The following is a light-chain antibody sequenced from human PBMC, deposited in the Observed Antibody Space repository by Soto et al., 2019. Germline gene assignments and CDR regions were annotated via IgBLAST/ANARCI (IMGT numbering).Light chain of an antibody. V-gene: IGLV1-36*01. J-gene: IGLJ2*01. Sequence: SVLTQPPSVSEAPRQRVTISCSGSSSNIGNNAVNWYQQLPGKAPKLLIYYDDLLPSGVSDRFSGSKSGTSASLAISGLQSEDEVDYYCAAWDDSLNGVVFGGGTKLTVL. CDR3: AAWDDSLNGVV. CDR1: SSNIGNNA. CDR2: YDD.